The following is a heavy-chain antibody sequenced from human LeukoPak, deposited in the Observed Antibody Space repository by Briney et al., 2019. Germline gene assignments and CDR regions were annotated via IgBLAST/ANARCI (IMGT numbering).Heavy chain of an antibody. CDR2: IRTTAEGAKYA. CDR3: ATDQRYAFDY. D-gene: IGHD3-9*01. CDR1: GFSFTDCP. J-gene: IGHJ4*02. Sequence: PGGSLRLSCATSGFSFTDCPMNWVSQAPGKGLEWISNIRTTAEGAKYAYYADSVKGRVTISRDDGKNTLYLHMNSLRDDDTAVYYCATDQRYAFDYWGRGILVTVSS. V-gene: IGHV3-48*02.